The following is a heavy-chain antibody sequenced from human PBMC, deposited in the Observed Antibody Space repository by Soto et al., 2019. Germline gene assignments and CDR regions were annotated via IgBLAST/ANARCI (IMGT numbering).Heavy chain of an antibody. CDR3: TGEVASGY. D-gene: IGHD3-10*01. CDR2: ISRDGGTK. J-gene: IGHJ4*02. V-gene: IGHV3-30*03. CDR1: GFTVSTYG. Sequence: QVQLVESGGGVVQPGRSLRLSCAVSGFTVSTYGMHWVRQAPGKGLEWVAVISRDGGTKYYADSVKGRFTISRDNSGNTLVLEMNSLRGDDMAVYSCTGEVASGYWGQGTLVTVSS.